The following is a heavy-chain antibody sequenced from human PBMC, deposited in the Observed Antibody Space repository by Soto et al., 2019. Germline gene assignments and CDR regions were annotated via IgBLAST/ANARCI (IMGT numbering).Heavy chain of an antibody. D-gene: IGHD3-9*01. Sequence: PSETLSLTCTVSGGSISSYYWSWIRQPPGKGLEWIGYIYYSGSTNYNPSLKSRVTISVDTSKNQFSLKLSSVTAADTAVYYCARHNDILTGNFLYYFDYWGQGTLVTVSS. CDR3: ARHNDILTGNFLYYFDY. CDR1: GGSISSYY. CDR2: IYYSGST. V-gene: IGHV4-59*08. J-gene: IGHJ4*02.